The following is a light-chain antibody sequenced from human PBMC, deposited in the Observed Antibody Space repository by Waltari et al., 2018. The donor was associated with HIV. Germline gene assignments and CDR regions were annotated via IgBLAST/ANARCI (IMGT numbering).Light chain of an antibody. Sequence: QSVLTQPPSASGAPGQRVTISCSGSSSNIENDNVYWYQQFPGAAPKLLIYKDTQRPWGVPGRFTGCKSGTSAVLAIGGRRSDDEADYYCVGWDSRLRGYVFGAGTKVTVL. CDR2: KDT. CDR1: SSNIENDN. CDR3: VGWDSRLRGYV. J-gene: IGLJ1*01. V-gene: IGLV1-47*01.